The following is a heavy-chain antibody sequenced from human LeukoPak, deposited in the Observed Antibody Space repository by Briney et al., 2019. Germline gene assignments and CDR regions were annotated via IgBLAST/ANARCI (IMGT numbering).Heavy chain of an antibody. CDR3: ARGGRRYGYGPNWFDP. D-gene: IGHD5-18*01. V-gene: IGHV4-39*01. J-gene: IGHJ5*02. CDR2: IYYSGST. CDR1: GGSISSSSYY. Sequence: SETLSLTCTVSGGSISSSSYYWGWIRQPPGKGLEWIGSIYYSGSTYYNPSLKSRVTISVDTSKNQFSLKLSSVTAADTAVYYCARGGRRYGYGPNWFDPWGQGTLVTVSS.